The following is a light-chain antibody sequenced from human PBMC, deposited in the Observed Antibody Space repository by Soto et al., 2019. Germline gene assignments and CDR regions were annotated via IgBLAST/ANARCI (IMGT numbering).Light chain of an antibody. CDR2: KAS. CDR1: QSISSW. J-gene: IGKJ2*01. Sequence: DIQMTQSPSTLSASVGDRVTITCRASQSISSWLAWDQQKPGKAPKVLIYKASRLESGVPSRFSGSGAGTAFTLTISTVQPDDFAIYYCQQYNSYYTFGQGTKLEI. V-gene: IGKV1-5*03. CDR3: QQYNSYYT.